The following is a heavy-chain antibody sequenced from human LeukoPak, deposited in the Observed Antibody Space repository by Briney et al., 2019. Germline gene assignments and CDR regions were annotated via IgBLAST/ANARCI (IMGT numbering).Heavy chain of an antibody. V-gene: IGHV4-38-2*02. D-gene: IGHD4-17*01. Sequence: PSETLSLTCTVSGYSISSGYYXXXVRQPPGNGLXXXXXXYYSGATSYKTSLKRRLXISLDASDNQFSLNLRSVTAADTAVYYCAREDDYDAWNEYSSRDYWGQGLLVTVSS. J-gene: IGHJ4*02. CDR1: GYSISSGYY. CDR2: XYYSGAT. CDR3: AREDDYDAWNEYSSRDY.